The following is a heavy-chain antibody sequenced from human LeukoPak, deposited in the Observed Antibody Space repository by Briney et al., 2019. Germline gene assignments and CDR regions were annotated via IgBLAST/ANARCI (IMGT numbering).Heavy chain of an antibody. J-gene: IGHJ6*02. CDR3: ARISGSRYYYGIDV. CDR1: GGSISSGGYS. V-gene: IGHV4-30-2*01. D-gene: IGHD2-2*01. Sequence: SQTLSLTCAVSGGSISSGGYSWSWIRQPPGKGLEWIGYISHGASTYYNPSLKRRVTISVDRSKNQFSLRLSSVSAADTAVYYCARISGSRYYYGIDVWGQGTTVTVSS. CDR2: ISHGAST.